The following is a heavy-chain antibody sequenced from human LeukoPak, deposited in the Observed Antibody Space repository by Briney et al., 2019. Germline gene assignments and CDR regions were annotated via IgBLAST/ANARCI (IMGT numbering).Heavy chain of an antibody. CDR1: GFTFGDHA. V-gene: IGHV3-49*04. CDR2: IRSKAYRGTT. Sequence: GGSLRLSCTGSGFTFGDHAMSWVRQAPGKGLEGVGFIRSKAYRGTTEYAASVKGRFTISRDDSASIAYLQMNSLKTEDTAVYYCARGPIQLWIHNAMDVWGQGTTVTVSS. D-gene: IGHD1-1*01. J-gene: IGHJ6*02. CDR3: ARGPIQLWIHNAMDV.